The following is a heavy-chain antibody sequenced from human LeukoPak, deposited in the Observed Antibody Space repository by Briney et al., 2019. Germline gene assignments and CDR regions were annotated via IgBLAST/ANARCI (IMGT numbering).Heavy chain of an antibody. Sequence: GRSLRLSCAAFGFTFSSYGMHWVRQAPGKGLEWVAVIWYDGSNKYYADSVKGRFTISRDNSKNTLYLQMNSLRAEDTAVYYCAREVHTGYYLDYWGQGTLVTVSS. J-gene: IGHJ4*02. CDR2: IWYDGSNK. D-gene: IGHD3-9*01. V-gene: IGHV3-33*01. CDR3: AREVHTGYYLDY. CDR1: GFTFSSYG.